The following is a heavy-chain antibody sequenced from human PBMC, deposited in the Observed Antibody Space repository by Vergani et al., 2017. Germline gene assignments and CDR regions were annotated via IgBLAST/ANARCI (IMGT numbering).Heavy chain of an antibody. V-gene: IGHV4-38-2*01. CDR2: IYHSGST. CDR3: AGRRAAVGHWFDP. CDR1: GYSISSGYY. Sequence: QVQLQESGPGLVKPSETLSLTCAVSGYSISSGYYWGWIRQPPGKGLEWIGSIYHSGSTYYNPSLKSRVTISVDTSKNQFSLTLSSVTAADTAVYYCAGRRAAVGHWFDPWGQGTLVTVSS. D-gene: IGHD6-13*01. J-gene: IGHJ5*02.